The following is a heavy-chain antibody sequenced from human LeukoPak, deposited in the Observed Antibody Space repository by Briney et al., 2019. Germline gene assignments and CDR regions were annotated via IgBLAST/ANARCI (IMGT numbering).Heavy chain of an antibody. CDR2: ISYDGSNK. D-gene: IGHD5-18*01. CDR1: GFTFSSYG. J-gene: IGHJ3*02. V-gene: IGHV3-30*03. Sequence: GGSLRLSCAASGFTFSSYGMHWVRQAPGKGLEWVAVISYDGSNKYYADSVKGRFTISRDNSKNTLYLQMDSLRAEDTAVYYCAGMDSAIPDAFHICGQGTMVTVS. CDR3: AGMDSAIPDAFHI.